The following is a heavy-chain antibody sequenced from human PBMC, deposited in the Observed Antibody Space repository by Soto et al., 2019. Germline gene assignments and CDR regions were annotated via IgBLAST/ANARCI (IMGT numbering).Heavy chain of an antibody. CDR2: IYPGDSDT. Sequence: LGESLKISCKGSGYSFTSYWIGWVRQMPGKGLEWMGIIYPGDSDTRYSPSFQGQVTISADKSISTAYLQWSSLKASDTAMYYCARARHYYDSSGYDNILRAYYGMDVWGQGTTVTVSS. J-gene: IGHJ6*02. V-gene: IGHV5-51*01. CDR3: ARARHYYDSSGYDNILRAYYGMDV. CDR1: GYSFTSYW. D-gene: IGHD3-22*01.